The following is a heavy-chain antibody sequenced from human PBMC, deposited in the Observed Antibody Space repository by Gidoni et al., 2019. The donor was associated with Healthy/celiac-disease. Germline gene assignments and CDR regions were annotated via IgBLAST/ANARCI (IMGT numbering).Heavy chain of an antibody. CDR3: ARGRMTTVTKFYYYYGMDV. CDR2: IYYSGST. D-gene: IGHD4-17*01. Sequence: QVQLQESGPGLVKPSQTLSLTCTVSGGSISSGGYYWSWIRQHPGKGLEWIGYIYYSGSTYYNPSLKSRVTISVDTSKNQFSLKLSSVTAADTAVYYCARGRMTTVTKFYYYYGMDVWGQGTTVTVSS. CDR1: GGSISSGGYY. J-gene: IGHJ6*02. V-gene: IGHV4-31*03.